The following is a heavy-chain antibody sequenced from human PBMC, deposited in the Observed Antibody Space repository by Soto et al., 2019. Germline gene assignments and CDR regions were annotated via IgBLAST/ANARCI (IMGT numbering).Heavy chain of an antibody. CDR2: IYYSGST. Sequence: QVQLQESGPGLVKPSQTLSLTCTVSGGSISSGGYYWSWSRQHPGKGLEWIVYIYYSGSTYYNPSLKSLVTITVDPSKNQISLKLSSVTAADTAVYYCARERTDYYDSSGYFDYWGQGTLVTVSS. CDR3: ARERTDYYDSSGYFDY. J-gene: IGHJ4*02. D-gene: IGHD3-22*01. CDR1: GGSISSGGYY. V-gene: IGHV4-31*01.